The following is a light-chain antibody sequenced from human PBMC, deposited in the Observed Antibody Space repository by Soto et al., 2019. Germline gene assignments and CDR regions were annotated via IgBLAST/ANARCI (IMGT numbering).Light chain of an antibody. CDR3: MQPLQSWT. J-gene: IGKJ1*01. CDR2: LGS. CDR1: QSLLHSNGYNY. Sequence: DIVMTQSPLSLPVTPGEPASISCRSSQSLLHSNGYNYLDWYLQKPGQSPQLLIYLGSNRASGVPDRFSGSGSGTDFTLKISRVEAEDVGLYYCMQPLQSWTFGQGTKVDI. V-gene: IGKV2-28*01.